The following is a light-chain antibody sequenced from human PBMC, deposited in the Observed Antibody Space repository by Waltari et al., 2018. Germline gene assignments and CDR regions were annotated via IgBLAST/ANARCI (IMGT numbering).Light chain of an antibody. CDR3: ATWDDSLNGWV. CDR1: DPNIRSNA. J-gene: IGLJ3*02. Sequence: QSVVTQPPSASGTPGQTVTISCSGSDPNIRSNAVSWYQQVPGAAPKPRIYNNYQRPSGVSDRFSASRFGTSATLAISGLQSEDEAVYYCATWDDSLNGWVFGGGTKLTVL. CDR2: NNY. V-gene: IGLV1-44*01.